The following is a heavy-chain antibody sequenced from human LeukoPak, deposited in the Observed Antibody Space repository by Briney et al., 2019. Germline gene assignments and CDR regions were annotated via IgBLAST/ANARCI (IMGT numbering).Heavy chain of an antibody. Sequence: SETLSLTCTVSGGSISSGGYYWSWIRQHPGKGLEWIGYIYYSGSTYYNPSLKSRVTISVDTSKNQFSLKLSSVTAADTAVYYCARDNIAVALDYWGQGTLVTVSS. J-gene: IGHJ4*02. CDR2: IYYSGST. V-gene: IGHV4-31*03. CDR3: ARDNIAVALDY. D-gene: IGHD6-19*01. CDR1: GGSISSGGYY.